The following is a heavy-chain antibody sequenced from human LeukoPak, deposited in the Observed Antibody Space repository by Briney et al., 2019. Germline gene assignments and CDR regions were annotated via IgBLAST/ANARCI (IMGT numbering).Heavy chain of an antibody. Sequence: GGSLRLSCVVSGFTFSSFEMNWVRQAPGKGLEWVSAISGSGGSTYYADSVKGRFTISRDNSKNTLYLQMNSLRAEDTAVYYCAKDPRRFDPWGQGTLVTVSS. CDR1: GFTFSSFE. CDR2: ISGSGGST. V-gene: IGHV3-23*01. CDR3: AKDPRRFDP. J-gene: IGHJ5*02.